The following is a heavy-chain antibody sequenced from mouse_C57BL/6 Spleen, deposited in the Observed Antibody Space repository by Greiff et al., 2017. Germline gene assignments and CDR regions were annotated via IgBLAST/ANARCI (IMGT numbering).Heavy chain of an antibody. CDR2: IYPENGDS. V-gene: IGHV14-4*01. Sequence: VQLQQSGAELVRPGASVKLSCTASGFHLQHVHMHGVKQRPEQGLEWIGWIYPENGDSEYASKFQGKATMTADTASTTAYLQLSSLTSEDTAVYYCTTWGTTGVSYYAMDYWGQGTSVTVSS. D-gene: IGHD1-1*01. CDR1: GFHLQHVH. J-gene: IGHJ4*01. CDR3: TTWGTTGVSYYAMDY.